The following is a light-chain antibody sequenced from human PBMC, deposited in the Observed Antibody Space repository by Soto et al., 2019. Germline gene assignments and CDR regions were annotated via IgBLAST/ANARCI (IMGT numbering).Light chain of an antibody. J-gene: IGKJ5*01. Sequence: EIVMTQSPPTPSVSPGGRGTLSCRASQSVSSNLAWYQQKPGQAPRLLIYDTSTRATGIPARFSGSGSGTEFTLTISSLQSEDFAVYYCQQYNNWPPITFGQGTRLEIK. CDR1: QSVSSN. V-gene: IGKV3-15*01. CDR3: QQYNNWPPIT. CDR2: DTS.